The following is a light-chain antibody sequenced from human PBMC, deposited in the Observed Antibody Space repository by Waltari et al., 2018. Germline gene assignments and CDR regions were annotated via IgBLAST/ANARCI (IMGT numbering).Light chain of an antibody. CDR1: QSILFTSTNKTY. CDR2: WAS. J-gene: IGKJ2*01. Sequence: DIMMTQSPDSLAVSLGERATINCKSSQSILFTSTNKTYLAWYQQRPGQPPKLLIYWASTRESGVPDRFSGSGSGTDFTLTISSLQTEDVAVYYCQQYYSTPDTFGQGTKLEI. V-gene: IGKV4-1*01. CDR3: QQYYSTPDT.